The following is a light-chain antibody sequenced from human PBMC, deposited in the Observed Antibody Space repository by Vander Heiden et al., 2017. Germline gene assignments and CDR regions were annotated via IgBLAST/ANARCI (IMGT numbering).Light chain of an antibody. CDR3: AAWDDSLSGWV. CDR2: RNK. Sequence: QSVLTPPPRAPGTSGPRVTISCSGSSSNSGSNYVYWYQQLPGTAPKLLIYRNKQRPSGVPDRFSGSKSGTSASLAISGLRSEDEADYYCAAWDDSLSGWVFGGGTKLTVL. V-gene: IGLV1-47*01. J-gene: IGLJ3*02. CDR1: SSNSGSNY.